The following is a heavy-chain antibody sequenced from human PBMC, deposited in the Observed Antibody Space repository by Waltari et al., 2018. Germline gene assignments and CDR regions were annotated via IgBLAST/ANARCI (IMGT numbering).Heavy chain of an antibody. CDR2: INHSGST. D-gene: IGHD3-9*01. J-gene: IGHJ4*02. CDR3: AREHYDILTGYYFSGNY. V-gene: IGHV4-34*01. Sequence: QVQLQQWGAGLLKPSETLSLTCAVYGGSFSGYYWSWIRQHPGKGLEWIGEINHSGSTNYNPSLKSRVTISVDTSKNQFSLKLSSVTAADTAVYYCAREHYDILTGYYFSGNYWGQGTLVTVSS. CDR1: GGSFSGYY.